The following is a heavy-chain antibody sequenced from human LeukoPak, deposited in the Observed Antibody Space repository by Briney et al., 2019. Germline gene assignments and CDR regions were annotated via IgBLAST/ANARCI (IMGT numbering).Heavy chain of an antibody. Sequence: ASVKVSCKAFGYTFTSNYMHWVRQAPGQGPEWMGVISPSGGSTTYAQKFQGRVTMTRDMSTSTVYMELSSLRSEDTAVYYCARGYPSFYYDSSGYYYVGAFDIWGQGTMVTVSS. CDR3: ARGYPSFYYDSSGYYYVGAFDI. J-gene: IGHJ3*02. CDR2: ISPSGGST. D-gene: IGHD3-22*01. CDR1: GYTFTSNY. V-gene: IGHV1-46*01.